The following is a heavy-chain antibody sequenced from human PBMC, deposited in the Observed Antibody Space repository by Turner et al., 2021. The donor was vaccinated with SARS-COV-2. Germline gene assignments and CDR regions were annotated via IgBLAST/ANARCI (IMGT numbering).Heavy chain of an antibody. CDR2: IIPILGIA. D-gene: IGHD2-15*01. CDR3: ARVFPFASDCSGGMCYVLSGYYGMDV. CDR1: GGTVSSYA. V-gene: IGHV1-69*04. Sequence: QVQLVQSGAEVKKPGSSVKVSCKAYGGTVSSYAISWVRQAPGQGLEWMGRIIPILGIANYAQKFQGRVTITADKSTSTAYMELSSLRSEDTAVYYCARVFPFASDCSGGMCYVLSGYYGMDVWGQGTTVTVSS. J-gene: IGHJ6*02.